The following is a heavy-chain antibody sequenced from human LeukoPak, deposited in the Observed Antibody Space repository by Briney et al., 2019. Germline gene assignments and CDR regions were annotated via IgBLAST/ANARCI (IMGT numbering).Heavy chain of an antibody. CDR3: AGEGVVGAFDI. D-gene: IGHD2-15*01. Sequence: GGSLRLSCAVSGFSVDYSYMTWVRQAPGKGLEWVSIIYSGDSTYYADSVKGRFTISRHNSKNTLYLQMNSLRVDDTAVYYCAGEGVVGAFDIWGQGTMVTVSS. CDR2: IYSGDST. CDR1: GFSVDYSY. J-gene: IGHJ3*02. V-gene: IGHV3-53*04.